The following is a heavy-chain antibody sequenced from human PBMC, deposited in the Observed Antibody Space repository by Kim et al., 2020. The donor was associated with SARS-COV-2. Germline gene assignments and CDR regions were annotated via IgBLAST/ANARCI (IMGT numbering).Heavy chain of an antibody. D-gene: IGHD3-10*01. Sequence: GGSLRLSCAASGFTFSSYDMHWVRQATGKGLEWVSAIGTAGDTYYPGSVKGRFTISRENAKNSLYLQMNSLRAGDTAVYYCARDYALLWFGEFRYGMDVWGQGTTVTVSS. CDR3: ARDYALLWFGEFRYGMDV. CDR1: GFTFSSYD. V-gene: IGHV3-13*01. J-gene: IGHJ6*02. CDR2: IGTAGDT.